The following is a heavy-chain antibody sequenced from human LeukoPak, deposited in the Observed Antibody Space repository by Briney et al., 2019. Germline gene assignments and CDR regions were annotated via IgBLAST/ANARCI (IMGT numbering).Heavy chain of an antibody. Sequence: SVKVSCKASGGTFSSYAISWARQAPGQGLEWMGGIIPIFGTANYAQKFQGRVTITTDESTSTAYVELSSLRSEDTAVYYCARDYGDYFDYWGQGTLVTVSS. CDR3: ARDYGDYFDY. D-gene: IGHD4-17*01. V-gene: IGHV1-69*05. J-gene: IGHJ4*02. CDR1: GGTFSSYA. CDR2: IIPIFGTA.